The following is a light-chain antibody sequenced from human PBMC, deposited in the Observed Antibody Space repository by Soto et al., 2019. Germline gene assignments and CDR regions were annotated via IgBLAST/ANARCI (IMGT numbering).Light chain of an antibody. CDR2: DVS. Sequence: QSALTQPRSVSGSPGQSVTISCTGTSNDVGGYDYVSWYQQHPGKAPKLMIYDVSKWPSGVPDRFSGSKSGNTASLTISGLQAEDEADYCCCSYAGTNILVFGGGTKLTVL. J-gene: IGLJ2*01. CDR3: CSYAGTNILV. CDR1: SNDVGGYDY. V-gene: IGLV2-11*01.